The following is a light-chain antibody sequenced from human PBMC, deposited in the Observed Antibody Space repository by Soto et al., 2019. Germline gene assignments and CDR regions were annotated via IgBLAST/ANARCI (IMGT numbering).Light chain of an antibody. V-gene: IGLV2-18*01. J-gene: IGLJ1*01. Sequence: QSALTQPPSVSGSPGQSVTISCTGTSTDFVSYNRVSWYQQPPGTAPKLMIYEVSKQPSGVPDRFSGSKSGNTASLTISGLQAADEADYYCSLYTSENAYVFGTGTKLTVL. CDR3: SLYTSENAYV. CDR2: EVS. CDR1: STDFVSYNR.